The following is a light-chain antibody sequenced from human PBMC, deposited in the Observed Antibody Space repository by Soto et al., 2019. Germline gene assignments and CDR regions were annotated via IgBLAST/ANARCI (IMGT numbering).Light chain of an antibody. V-gene: IGKV1-9*01. J-gene: IGKJ3*01. CDR2: GAS. Sequence: IQLTQSPSSLSASVGDRVTISCRASQGIANFLAWYQQKPEKAPKLLIYGASTLQSGVPSRFSGSGSGTDFTLTINSLQPEDFATYYCQQLNSFPIPCGPGTKVDIK. CDR3: QQLNSFPIP. CDR1: QGIANF.